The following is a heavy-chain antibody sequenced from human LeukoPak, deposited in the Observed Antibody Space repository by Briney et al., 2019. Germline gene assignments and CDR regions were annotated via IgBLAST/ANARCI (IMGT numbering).Heavy chain of an antibody. CDR3: ARYGDLPYYYYGMDV. CDR2: ISSSDSTI. D-gene: IGHD4-17*01. CDR1: GFTFSSYE. Sequence: GGSLRLSCAASGFTFSSYEMNWVRQAPGKGLEWVSYISSSDSTIYYADSVKGRFTISRDNAKNSLYLQMNSLRAEDTAVYYCARYGDLPYYYYGMDVWGKGTTVTVSS. V-gene: IGHV3-48*03. J-gene: IGHJ6*04.